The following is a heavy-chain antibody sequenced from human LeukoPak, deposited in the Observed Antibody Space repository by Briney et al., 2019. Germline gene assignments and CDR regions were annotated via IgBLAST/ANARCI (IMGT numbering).Heavy chain of an antibody. D-gene: IGHD6-6*01. CDR2: INTNTGNS. CDR3: ARDPYIDYSTSCFDS. CDR1: GYTFTNYA. J-gene: IGHJ4*02. V-gene: IGHV7-4-1*02. Sequence: GASVKVSCKASGYTFTNYAMNWVRQAPGQGLEWMGWINTNTGNSTYAQGFTGRFVFSLDTSVSTAYLQISSLKAEDTAVYYCARDPYIDYSTSCFDSWGQGTLVTVSS.